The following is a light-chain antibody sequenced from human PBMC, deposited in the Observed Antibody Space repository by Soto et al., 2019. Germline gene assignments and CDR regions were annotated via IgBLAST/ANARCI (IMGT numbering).Light chain of an antibody. Sequence: EIVLTQSPGTLSLSPGERATLSCRASPSFSSNYLAWYQQKPGQAPRLLIYGASSRATGIPDRFSGSGSGTDFTLTISRLEPEDFAVNYCHQYASSSRTFGQGTKVEIK. CDR1: PSFSSNY. CDR2: GAS. J-gene: IGKJ1*01. CDR3: HQYASSSRT. V-gene: IGKV3-20*01.